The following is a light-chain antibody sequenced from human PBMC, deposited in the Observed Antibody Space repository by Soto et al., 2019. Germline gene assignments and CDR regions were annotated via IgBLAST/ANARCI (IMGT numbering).Light chain of an antibody. CDR3: QQYSGYPWT. Sequence: DIQMTQSPSTLSASVGDRVIITCRASQSISSWLAWYQQKPGKAPNLLIYRASSLESGVPSRFSGSGSGTEFTLTISSLQPEDFATYSSQQYSGYPWTLAQGTKVKIK. V-gene: IGKV1-5*03. CDR2: RAS. CDR1: QSISSW. J-gene: IGKJ1*01.